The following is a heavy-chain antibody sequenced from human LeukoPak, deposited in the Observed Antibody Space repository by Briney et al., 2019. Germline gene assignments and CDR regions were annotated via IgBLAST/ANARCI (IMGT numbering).Heavy chain of an antibody. CDR1: GFTFSDYY. V-gene: IGHV3-11*04. CDR3: ARVFYYGRSPWTFDI. J-gene: IGHJ3*02. CDR2: ISSSGSTI. Sequence: GGSLRLSCAASGFTFSDYYMSWIRQAPGKGLEWVSYISSSGSTIYYADSVKGRFTISRDNAKNSLYLQMNSLRAEDTAVYYCARVFYYGRSPWTFDIWGQGTMVTVSS. D-gene: IGHD3-10*01.